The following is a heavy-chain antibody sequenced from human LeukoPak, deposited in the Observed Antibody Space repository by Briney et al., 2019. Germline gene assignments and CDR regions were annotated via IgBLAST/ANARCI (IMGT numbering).Heavy chain of an antibody. CDR1: GFTFSSST. CDR3: ARDFLNAIDI. CDR2: INNSSTYI. D-gene: IGHD2/OR15-2a*01. V-gene: IGHV3-21*01. Sequence: GGSLRLSCAASGFTFSSSTMTWVRQSPGKGLQWVASINNSSTYIYYADSVKGRFIISRDNAKNSLYLQMNSLRAEDTAVFHCARDFLNAIDIWDQGTMVIVSS. J-gene: IGHJ3*02.